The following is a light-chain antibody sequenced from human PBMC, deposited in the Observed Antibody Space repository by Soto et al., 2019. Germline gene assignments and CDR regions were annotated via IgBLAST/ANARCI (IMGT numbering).Light chain of an antibody. J-gene: IGKJ5*01. CDR1: QSVSSSY. V-gene: IGKV3-20*01. CDR3: QQYGSSPIT. Sequence: EIVLTQSPGTLSLSPGERATLSCRASQSVSSSYLAWYQQKPGQAPRLLIYGASSTATGIPDMFSGSASGTDFTLTISRLEPEYFVLYYCQQYGSSPITFGQGTRLEIK. CDR2: GAS.